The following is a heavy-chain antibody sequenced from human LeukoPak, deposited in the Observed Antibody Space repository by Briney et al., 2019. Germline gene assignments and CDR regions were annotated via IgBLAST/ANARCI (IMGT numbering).Heavy chain of an antibody. CDR2: IYYSGGT. D-gene: IGHD2-2*01. CDR3: ASTRYFDL. CDR1: GGSISSYY. Sequence: SETLSLTCTVSGGSISSYYWSWIRQPPGKGLEWIGSIYYSGGTYYNPSLKSRVTISVDTSKNQFSLKLSSVTAADTAVYYCASTRYFDLWGRGTLVTVS. V-gene: IGHV4-59*12. J-gene: IGHJ2*01.